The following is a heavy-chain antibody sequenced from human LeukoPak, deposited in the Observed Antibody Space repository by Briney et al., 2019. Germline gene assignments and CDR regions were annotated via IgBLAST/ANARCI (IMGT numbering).Heavy chain of an antibody. Sequence: PGGSLRLSFAASGFTFSSYWMHWVRQAPGKGLVWVSRINSDGSSTTYADSVKGRFTISRDNAKNTLYLQMNSLRAEDTAVYYCARSGGFNVYYYYMDVWGKGTTVTVSS. D-gene: IGHD3-16*01. CDR1: GFTFSSYW. J-gene: IGHJ6*03. CDR2: INSDGSST. V-gene: IGHV3-74*01. CDR3: ARSGGFNVYYYYMDV.